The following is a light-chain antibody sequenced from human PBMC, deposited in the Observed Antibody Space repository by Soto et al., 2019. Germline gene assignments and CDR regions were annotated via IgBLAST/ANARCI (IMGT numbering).Light chain of an antibody. Sequence: QPVLTQPPSVSGAPGLRVTISCTGSSSNIGARYDVHWYQQLPGTAPKLLIYGNNNRPSGVPDRFSGSKSGTSASLAITGLQAEDEADYYCQSFDNSLSGYVFGTGTKVTVL. CDR2: GNN. CDR3: QSFDNSLSGYV. V-gene: IGLV1-40*01. CDR1: SSNIGARYD. J-gene: IGLJ1*01.